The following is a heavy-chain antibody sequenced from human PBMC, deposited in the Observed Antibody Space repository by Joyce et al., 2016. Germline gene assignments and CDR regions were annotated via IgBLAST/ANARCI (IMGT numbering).Heavy chain of an antibody. CDR3: ARVGRTGYTCDY. J-gene: IGHJ4*02. Sequence: EVQLVESGGGLVQPGGSLRLSCAAVGFSFNTYSINWVRQAPGKGVEWVSYISASSGTIYYADSGKGRFTISRDNAKNSVYLQMNSLRDEDTAVYYCARVGRTGYTCDYWGQGTLVTVSS. V-gene: IGHV3-48*02. CDR1: GFSFNTYS. CDR2: ISASSGTI. D-gene: IGHD5-24*01.